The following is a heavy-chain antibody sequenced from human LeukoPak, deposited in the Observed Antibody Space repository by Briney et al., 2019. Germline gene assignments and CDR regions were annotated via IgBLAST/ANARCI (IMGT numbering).Heavy chain of an antibody. CDR2: IYYSGST. CDR1: GGSISSYY. J-gene: IGHJ4*02. Sequence: SETLSLTCTVSGGSISSYYWSWIRQPPGKGLEWIGYIYYSGSTNYNPSLKSRVTISEDTSKNQFSLRLTSMTGADTAVYYCAGVVFVSLSFDSWGQGSLVTVSS. CDR3: AGVVFVSLSFDS. V-gene: IGHV4-59*08. D-gene: IGHD3-3*01.